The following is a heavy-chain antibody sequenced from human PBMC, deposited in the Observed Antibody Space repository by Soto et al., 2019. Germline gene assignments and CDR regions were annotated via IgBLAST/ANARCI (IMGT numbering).Heavy chain of an antibody. CDR3: ASPDYRGPAGDYYYYGMDV. V-gene: IGHV5-10-1*01. CDR2: IDPSDSYT. Sequence: GESLKISCKGSGYSFTSYWISWVRQMPGKGLEWMGRIDPSDSYTNYSPSFQGHVTISADKSISTAYLQWSSLKASDTAMYYCASPDYRGPAGDYYYYGMDVWGQGTTVTVSS. D-gene: IGHD4-17*01. J-gene: IGHJ6*02. CDR1: GYSFTSYW.